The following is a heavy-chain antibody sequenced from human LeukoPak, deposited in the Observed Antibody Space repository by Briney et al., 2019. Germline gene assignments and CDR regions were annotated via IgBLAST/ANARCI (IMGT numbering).Heavy chain of an antibody. D-gene: IGHD6-19*01. V-gene: IGHV3-23*01. J-gene: IGHJ6*02. CDR2: ISGSGGST. CDR3: AKPRLVSPFYYYGMDV. CDR1: GFTFSSYA. Sequence: PGGSLRLSCAASGFTFSSYAMSWVRQAPGKGLEWVSAISGSGGSTYYADSVKGRFTISRDNSKNTLYLQMNSLRAEDTAVYYCAKPRLVSPFYYYGMDVWGQGTTVTVSS.